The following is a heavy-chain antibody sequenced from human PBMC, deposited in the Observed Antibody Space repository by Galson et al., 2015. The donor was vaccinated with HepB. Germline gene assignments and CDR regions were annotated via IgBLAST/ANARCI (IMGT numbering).Heavy chain of an antibody. J-gene: IGHJ4*02. CDR1: GFTFSSYA. CDR2: MSYDGSNK. V-gene: IGHV3-30-3*01. D-gene: IGHD6-6*01. Sequence: SLRLSCAASGFTFSSYAMHWVRQAPGKGLEWVAVMSYDGSNKYYADSVKGRFTISRDNSKNTLYLQMNSLRAEDTAVYYCASRYSSSGYWGQGTLVTVSS. CDR3: ASRYSSSGY.